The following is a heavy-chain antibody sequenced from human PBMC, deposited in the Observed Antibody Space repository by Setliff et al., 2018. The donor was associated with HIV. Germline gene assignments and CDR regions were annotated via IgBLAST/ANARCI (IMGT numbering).Heavy chain of an antibody. D-gene: IGHD1-26*01. Sequence: GGSLRLSCAASGFTFNAYATHWVRQPPGKGLEWVSGISSNTDNIYYADSVTGRFTISRDNAKNSLFLQMNDLRPEDTAFYYCAKGVVVATTYFQYWGQGTLVTVSS. CDR1: GFTFNAYA. CDR2: ISSNTDNI. J-gene: IGHJ1*01. V-gene: IGHV3-9*01. CDR3: AKGVVVATTYFQY.